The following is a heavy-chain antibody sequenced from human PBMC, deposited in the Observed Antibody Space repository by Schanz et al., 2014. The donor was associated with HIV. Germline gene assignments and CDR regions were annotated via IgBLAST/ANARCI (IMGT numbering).Heavy chain of an antibody. D-gene: IGHD3-3*01. CDR2: IIPVFGTT. V-gene: IGHV1-69*06. CDR3: ARGECDFWSGYCPHFHYFDLDV. CDR1: GGTFMTYA. J-gene: IGHJ6*02. Sequence: QVQLVQSGAEVKKPGSSVKVSCKASGGTFMTYAISWVRQAPGQGLEWMGGIIPVFGTTNYAQTFQGRVTITADKSTSTAYMELSSLRSEDTAVYYCARGECDFWSGYCPHFHYFDLDVWGPGTSVTVSS.